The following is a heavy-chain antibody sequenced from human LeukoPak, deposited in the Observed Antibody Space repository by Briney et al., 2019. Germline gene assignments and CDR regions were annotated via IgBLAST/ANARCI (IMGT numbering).Heavy chain of an antibody. CDR2: INPNSGGT. Sequence: GASVKVSCKASGYTFTSYYMHWVRQAPGQGLEWMGWINPNSGGTNYAQKFQGRVTMTRDTSISTAYMELSRLRSDDTAVYYCARAGIVGATKFFDYWGQGTLVTVSS. D-gene: IGHD1-26*01. CDR1: GYTFTSYY. V-gene: IGHV1-2*02. CDR3: ARAGIVGATKFFDY. J-gene: IGHJ4*02.